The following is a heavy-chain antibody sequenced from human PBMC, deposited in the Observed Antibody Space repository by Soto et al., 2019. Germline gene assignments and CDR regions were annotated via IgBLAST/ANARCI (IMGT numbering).Heavy chain of an antibody. J-gene: IGHJ4*02. CDR3: ARSESRGYYPLCPDY. Sequence: GASVKVSCKASGYTFIGYYMHWVRQAPGQGLEWMGWINPSTGGTNYAQKFQGRVTMTRDTAISTAYMELSRLRSDDTAVYYCARSESRGYYPLCPDYWGQGTLVTVSS. V-gene: IGHV1-2*02. CDR1: GYTFIGYY. D-gene: IGHD3-22*01. CDR2: INPSTGGT.